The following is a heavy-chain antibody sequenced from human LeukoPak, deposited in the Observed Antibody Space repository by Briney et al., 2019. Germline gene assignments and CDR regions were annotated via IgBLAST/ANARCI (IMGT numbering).Heavy chain of an antibody. Sequence: SETLSLTCTVSGGSISSYYWSWIRQPPGKGLEWIGYIYYSGSTNYNPSLKSRATISVDTSKNQFSLKLSSVTAADTAVYYCARYYYDSSGSYSYFDYWGQGTLVTVSS. CDR3: ARYYYDSSGSYSYFDY. J-gene: IGHJ4*02. D-gene: IGHD3-22*01. V-gene: IGHV4-59*08. CDR2: IYYSGST. CDR1: GGSISSYY.